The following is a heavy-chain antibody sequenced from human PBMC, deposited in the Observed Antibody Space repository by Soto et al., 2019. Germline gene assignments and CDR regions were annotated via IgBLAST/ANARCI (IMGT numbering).Heavy chain of an antibody. D-gene: IGHD1-26*01. J-gene: IGHJ5*02. Sequence: ASVKVSCKASGYTFTNYAIHWVRQAPGQRLEWMGWINTGKGDTKYSQKFQDRVTITRDTSASTAYMELSSLRCEYTAVYYCARAIATYYSWFDPWGQGTLVTVSS. CDR3: ARAIATYYSWFDP. V-gene: IGHV1-3*04. CDR2: INTGKGDT. CDR1: GYTFTNYA.